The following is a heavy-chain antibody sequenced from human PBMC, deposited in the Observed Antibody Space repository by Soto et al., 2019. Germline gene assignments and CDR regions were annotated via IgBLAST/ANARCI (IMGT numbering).Heavy chain of an antibody. Sequence: EVQRVQSGGGLVQRGGSLRIYCAASGFRFSSYWMNWVRQAPGRGREWVASIKQDGSEKYHMDSVKGRFTISRDNTRNSLYLQMNTLRVEDTAVYYCLSTGLAVSWGQGTLVTVSS. J-gene: IGHJ4*02. V-gene: IGHV3-7*05. D-gene: IGHD6-19*01. CDR3: LSTGLAVS. CDR1: GFRFSSYW. CDR2: IKQDGSEK.